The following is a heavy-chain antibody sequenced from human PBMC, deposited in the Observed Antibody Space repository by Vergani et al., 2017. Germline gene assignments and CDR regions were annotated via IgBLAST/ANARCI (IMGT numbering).Heavy chain of an antibody. CDR1: GFTFSDYY. V-gene: IGHV3-11*06. CDR3: AKGRRNTVTTSFDY. D-gene: IGHD4-17*01. J-gene: IGHJ4*02. CDR2: ISSSSSYT. Sequence: QVQLVESGGGLVKPGGSLRLSCAASGFTFSDYYMSWIRQAPGKGLEWVSYISSSSSYTNYADSVKGRFTISRDNAKNSLYLQMNSLRAEDTAVYYCAKGRRNTVTTSFDYWGQGTLVTVSS.